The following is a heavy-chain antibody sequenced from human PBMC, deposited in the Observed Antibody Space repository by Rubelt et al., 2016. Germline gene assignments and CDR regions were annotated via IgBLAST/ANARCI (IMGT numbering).Heavy chain of an antibody. CDR3: ARDGSEWSRDY. V-gene: IGHV3-23*04. CDR2: ITLSGDST. Sequence: EVQLVESGGGLVQPGGSLRLSCATSGFTFSCCAMAWVRQAPGKGLEWVSTITLSGDSTYYADSVKGRFTISRDNTRNSLFLQMNSLRADDTAIYYCARDGSEWSRDYWGQGTLVTVSS. D-gene: IGHD3-3*01. J-gene: IGHJ4*02. CDR1: GFTFSCCA.